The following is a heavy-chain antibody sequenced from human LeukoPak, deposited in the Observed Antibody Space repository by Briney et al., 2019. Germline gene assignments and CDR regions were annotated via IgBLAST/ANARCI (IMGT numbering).Heavy chain of an antibody. CDR2: INPNSGGT. CDR3: ASGGAAYCSSASCYRMEYFDY. V-gene: IGHV1-2*02. CDR1: GYTFSGYY. J-gene: IGHJ4*02. Sequence: GASVKVSCKASGYTFSGYYIHWVRQAPGQGLEWLGWINPNSGGTNYAQKFQGRVTMTRDTSISTAYMELRRLRSDDTAVYYCASGGAAYCSSASCYRMEYFDYWGQGTLVTVSS. D-gene: IGHD2-2*01.